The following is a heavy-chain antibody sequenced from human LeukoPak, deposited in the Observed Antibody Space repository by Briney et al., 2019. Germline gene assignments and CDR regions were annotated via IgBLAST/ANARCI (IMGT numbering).Heavy chain of an antibody. V-gene: IGHV3-48*02. CDR1: GFTFSSYS. Sequence: GGSLRLSCAASGFTFSSYSMYWVRQAPGEGLEWVSYISGGSTISYADSVKGRFAISRDNAKNSLFLQMNSLGDEDTAVYYCARDRDYAFDIWGQGTLVTVSS. CDR3: ARDRDYAFDI. CDR2: ISGGSTI. J-gene: IGHJ3*02.